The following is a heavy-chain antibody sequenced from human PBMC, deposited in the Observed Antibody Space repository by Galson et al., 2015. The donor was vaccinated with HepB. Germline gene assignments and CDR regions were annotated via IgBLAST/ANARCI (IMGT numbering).Heavy chain of an antibody. V-gene: IGHV5-51*01. Sequence: QSGAEVKKPGESLKISCRGSGYSFTSYGMGWVGQMPGKGLEWMGIIYPGDSDTRYSPSFQGQVTISADKSISTAYLQWSSLKASDTAMYYCARRAGSENYYYYYMDVWGKGTTVTVSS. D-gene: IGHD6-19*01. J-gene: IGHJ6*03. CDR2: IYPGDSDT. CDR3: ARRAGSENYYYYYMDV. CDR1: GYSFTSYG.